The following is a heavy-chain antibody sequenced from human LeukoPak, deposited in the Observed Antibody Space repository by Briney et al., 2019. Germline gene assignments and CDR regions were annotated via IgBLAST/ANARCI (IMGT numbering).Heavy chain of an antibody. D-gene: IGHD2-15*01. CDR3: ARDFEPYCSGGSCYPYYYYYGMDV. Sequence: SVKVSCKASGGTFSSYAISWVRQAPGQGLEWMGGIIPIFGTANYAQKFQGRITITADESTSTAYMELSSLRSEDTAVYYCARDFEPYCSGGSCYPYYYYYGMDVWGQGTTVTVSS. CDR2: IIPIFGTA. J-gene: IGHJ6*02. V-gene: IGHV1-69*13. CDR1: GGTFSSYA.